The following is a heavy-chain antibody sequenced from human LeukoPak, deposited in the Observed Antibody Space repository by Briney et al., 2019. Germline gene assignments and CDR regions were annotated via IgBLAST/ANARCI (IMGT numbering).Heavy chain of an antibody. CDR3: ARKEYYYDSSGYYYY. D-gene: IGHD3-22*01. CDR1: GFAFSSYE. J-gene: IGHJ4*02. Sequence: GGSLRLSCAASGFAFSSYEMNWVRQAPGKGLEWVSYISSSGSTIYYADSVKGRFTISRDNAKNSLYLQMNSLRAEDTAVYYCARKEYYYDSSGYYYYWGQGTLVTVSS. V-gene: IGHV3-48*03. CDR2: ISSSGSTI.